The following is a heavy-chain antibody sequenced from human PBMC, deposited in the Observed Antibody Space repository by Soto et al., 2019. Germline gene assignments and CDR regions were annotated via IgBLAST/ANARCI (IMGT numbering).Heavy chain of an antibody. D-gene: IGHD2-15*01. CDR1: GFTFSSYG. CDR3: AKNSHRYCSGGSCYPYFDY. V-gene: IGHV3-30*18. CDR2: ISYDGSNK. Sequence: GGSLRLSCAASGFTFSSYGLHWFRQAPGKGLEWVAVISYDGSNKYYADSVKGRFTISRDNSKNTLYLQMNSLRAEDTAVYYCAKNSHRYCSGGSCYPYFDYWGQGTLVTVSS. J-gene: IGHJ4*02.